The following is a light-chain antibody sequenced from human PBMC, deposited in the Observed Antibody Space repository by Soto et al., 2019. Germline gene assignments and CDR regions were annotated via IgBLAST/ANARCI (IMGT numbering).Light chain of an antibody. CDR1: SSDVGGYNY. CDR2: EVS. J-gene: IGLJ1*01. V-gene: IGLV2-14*01. Sequence: QSALTQPASVSGSPGQSITISCTGTSSDVGGYNYVSWYQQHPGKAPKLMIYEVSNRPSGVSNRFSGSKTGNTASLTISGLRADDDADYYCSSYTSSSTLSVFGTGTKLTVL. CDR3: SSYTSSSTLSV.